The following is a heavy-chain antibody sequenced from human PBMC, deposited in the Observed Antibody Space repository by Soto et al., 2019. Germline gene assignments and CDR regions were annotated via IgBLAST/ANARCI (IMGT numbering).Heavy chain of an antibody. V-gene: IGHV4-31*03. D-gene: IGHD4-17*01. Sequence: SLTCTVSDGSISSVGYYWSWISQHPGKGLEWIGYIYYSGSTYYNPSLKSRVTISVDTSKNQFSLKLSSVTAADTAVYYCARLSDKSVTTSILYYYYYYMDVWGKGTTVTVSS. J-gene: IGHJ6*03. CDR2: IYYSGST. CDR3: ARLSDKSVTTSILYYYYYYMDV. CDR1: DGSISSVGYY.